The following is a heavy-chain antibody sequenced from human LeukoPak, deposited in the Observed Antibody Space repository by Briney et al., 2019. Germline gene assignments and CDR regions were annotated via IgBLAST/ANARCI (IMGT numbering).Heavy chain of an antibody. CDR3: AKSGGYGLIDY. Sequence: PSETLSLTCTVSGDSISSSYWSWIRQPPGKGLEWIGFIYIGGYNYNPSLKSRVTMSVDTSKNQVSLRLNSVTAADTAMYYCAKSGGYGLIDYWGQGTLVTVSS. D-gene: IGHD1-26*01. J-gene: IGHJ4*02. V-gene: IGHV4-59*04. CDR1: GDSISSSY. CDR2: IYIGGY.